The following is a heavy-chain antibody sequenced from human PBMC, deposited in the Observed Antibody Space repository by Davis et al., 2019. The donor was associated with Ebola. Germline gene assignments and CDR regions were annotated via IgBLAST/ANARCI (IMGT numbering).Heavy chain of an antibody. Sequence: GESLKISCEVSGYTFTSYDINWVRQATGQGLEWMGWMNPNSGNTGYAQKFQGRVTMTRNTSISTAYMEVSSLRSEDTAVYYCARPRGDYYYYYMDVWGKGTTVTVSS. D-gene: IGHD3-16*01. J-gene: IGHJ6*03. CDR2: MNPNSGNT. CDR3: ARPRGDYYYYYMDV. V-gene: IGHV1-8*01. CDR1: GYTFTSYD.